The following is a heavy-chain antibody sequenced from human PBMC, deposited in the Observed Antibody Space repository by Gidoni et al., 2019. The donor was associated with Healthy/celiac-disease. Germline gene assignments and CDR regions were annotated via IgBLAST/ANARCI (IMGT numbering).Heavy chain of an antibody. Sequence: EVTLLESGGGLVQPGGSLRLSCAASGFTFSSYAMSWVRQAPGEGLEWVSAISGSGGSTYYADSVKGRFNISRDNSKNTLYLQMNSLRAEDTAVYYCAKDQSKGWFGELSPTFDYWGQGTLGHRLL. D-gene: IGHD3-10*01. J-gene: IGHJ4*02. CDR3: AKDQSKGWFGELSPTFDY. V-gene: IGHV3-23*01. CDR2: ISGSGGST. CDR1: GFTFSSYA.